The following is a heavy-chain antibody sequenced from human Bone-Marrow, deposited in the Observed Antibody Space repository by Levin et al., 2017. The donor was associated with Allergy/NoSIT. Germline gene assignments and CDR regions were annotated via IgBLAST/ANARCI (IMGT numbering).Heavy chain of an antibody. D-gene: IGHD5-24*01. CDR3: AGGDGYNPYYYYGMDI. V-gene: IGHV3-11*01. J-gene: IGHJ6*02. CDR1: GFTFSYYY. CDR2: ISSSVSGSTI. Sequence: GESLKISCAASGFTFSYYYMTWIRQAPGKGLEWISYISSSVSGSTIYYADSVKGRFIISRDSAKDSLFLQMDSLRAEDTAIYYCAGGDGYNPYYYYGMDIWGQGTTVTVSS.